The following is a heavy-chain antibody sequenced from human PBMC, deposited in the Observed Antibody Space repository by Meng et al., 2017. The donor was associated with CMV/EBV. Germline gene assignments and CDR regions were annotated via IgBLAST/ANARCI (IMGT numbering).Heavy chain of an antibody. J-gene: IGHJ6*02. D-gene: IGHD2-2*01. CDR3: ARDQGVVPAAIGYYYYGMDV. CDR2: ISSSGSTI. CDR1: GFTFSDYY. V-gene: IGHV3-11*01. Sequence: GGSLRLSCAASGFTFSDYYMSWIRQAPGKGLEWVSYISSSGSTIYYADSVKGRFTISRDNAKNSLYLQMNSLRAEDTAVYYCARDQGVVPAAIGYYYYGMDVWGQGTTVTV.